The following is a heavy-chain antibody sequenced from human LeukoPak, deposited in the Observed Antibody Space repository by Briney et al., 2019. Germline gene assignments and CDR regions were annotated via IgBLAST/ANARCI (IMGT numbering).Heavy chain of an antibody. J-gene: IGHJ4*02. Sequence: GSLRLSFAVSGITLINYGMSWVRQARGRGREGVAGISDSGGSTNYADSVKGRFTISRDNPKNTLYLQMTSLRAEDTAVYFCAKRGVVIRVILVGFHKEAYYFDSWGQGALVTVSS. CDR3: AKRGVVIRVILVGFHKEAYYFDS. CDR2: ISDSGGST. V-gene: IGHV3-23*01. D-gene: IGHD3-22*01. CDR1: GITLINYG.